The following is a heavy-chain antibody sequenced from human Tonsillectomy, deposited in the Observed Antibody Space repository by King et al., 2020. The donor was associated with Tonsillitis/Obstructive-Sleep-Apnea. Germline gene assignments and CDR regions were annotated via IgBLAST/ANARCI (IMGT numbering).Heavy chain of an antibody. CDR2: IWYDGSNK. D-gene: IGHD1-26*01. CDR3: ARGLGSGSYRNWYFDL. J-gene: IGHJ2*01. CDR1: GFTFSSYG. V-gene: IGHV3-33*01. Sequence: VQLVESGGGVVQPGRSLRLSCAASGFTFSSYGMHWVRQAPGKGLEWVAVIWYDGSNKYYADSVKGRFTISRDNSKNTLYLQMNSRRAEDTAVYYCARGLGSGSYRNWYFDLWGRGTLVTVSS.